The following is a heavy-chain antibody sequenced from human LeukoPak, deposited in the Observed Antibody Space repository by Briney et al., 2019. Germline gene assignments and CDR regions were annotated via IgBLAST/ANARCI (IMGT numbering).Heavy chain of an antibody. D-gene: IGHD2-2*02. CDR2: INPNSGGT. Sequence: ASVKVSCKASGYTFTGYYMHWVRQAPGQGLEWMGWINPNSGGTNYAQKFQGRVTMTRDTSISTAYMELSRLRSDDTAVYYCARAENIVVVPAAIFDPWGHGTLVTVSS. V-gene: IGHV1-2*02. CDR3: ARAENIVVVPAAIFDP. J-gene: IGHJ5*02. CDR1: GYTFTGYY.